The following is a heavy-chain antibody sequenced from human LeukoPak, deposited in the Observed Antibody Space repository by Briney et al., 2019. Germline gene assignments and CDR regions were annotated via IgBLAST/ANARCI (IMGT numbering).Heavy chain of an antibody. J-gene: IGHJ4*02. CDR2: INTDGSNT. V-gene: IGHV3-74*01. CDR1: GFTFSSYW. CDR3: VVWGEDRGGHRFDF. Sequence: GSLRLSCAASGFTFSSYWMSWVRQAPGKGLMWVSRINTDGSNTHYADSVKGRFTISRDNAKNTLYLQMNGLRVEDTAVYYCVVWGEDRGGHRFDFWGQGTLVTVSS. D-gene: IGHD2-15*01.